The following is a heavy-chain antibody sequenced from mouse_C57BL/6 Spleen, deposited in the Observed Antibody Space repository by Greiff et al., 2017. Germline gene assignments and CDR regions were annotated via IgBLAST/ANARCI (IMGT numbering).Heavy chain of an antibody. CDR2: IYPYNGVS. Sequence: EVQRVESGPELVKPGASVKISCKASGYSFTGYYMHWVKQSHGNILDWIGYIYPYNGVSSYNQKFKGKATLTVDKSSSTAYMELRSLTSEDSAVYYCARGWAYGNYEGAMDYWGQGTSVTVSS. D-gene: IGHD2-1*01. CDR3: ARGWAYGNYEGAMDY. J-gene: IGHJ4*01. V-gene: IGHV1-31*01. CDR1: GYSFTGYY.